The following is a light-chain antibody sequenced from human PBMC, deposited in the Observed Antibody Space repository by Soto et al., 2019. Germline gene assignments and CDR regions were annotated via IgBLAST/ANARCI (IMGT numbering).Light chain of an antibody. J-gene: IGLJ2*01. CDR3: QSYGSGLSVV. CDR1: DSNIGASYD. V-gene: IGLV1-40*01. Sequence: QSVLTQPPSISGAPGQRVTITCTGSDSNIGASYDVNWYQHLPGAAPNLLIYDTDTRPSGVPDRFSASRSGASASLAIDKLQTGDEGYYYCQSYGSGLSVVFGGGTQLTVL. CDR2: DTD.